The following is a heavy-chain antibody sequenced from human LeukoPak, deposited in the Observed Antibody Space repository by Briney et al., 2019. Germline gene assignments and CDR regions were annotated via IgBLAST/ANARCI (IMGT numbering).Heavy chain of an antibody. D-gene: IGHD3-22*01. V-gene: IGHV1-24*01. CDR2: FDPEDGET. CDR3: ATAPQRALVVVLDY. CDR1: GYTLTELS. Sequence: ASVKVSCKVSGYTLTELSMHWVRQAPGKGLEWMGGFDPEDGETIYAQKFQGRVTMTEDTSTDTAYMELSSMRSEDTAVYYCATAPQRALVVVLDYWGQGTLVTVSS. J-gene: IGHJ4*02.